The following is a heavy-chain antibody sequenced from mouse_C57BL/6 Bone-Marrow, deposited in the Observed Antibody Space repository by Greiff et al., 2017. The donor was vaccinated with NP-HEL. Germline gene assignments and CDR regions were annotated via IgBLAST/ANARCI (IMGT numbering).Heavy chain of an antibody. Sequence: QVQLQQSGAELVMPGASVKLSCKASGYTFTSYWMHWVKQRPGQGLEWIGEIDPSDSYTNYNQKFKGKSTLTVDKSSSTAYMQLSSLTSEDSAVYYCARHGAWFAYWGQGTLVTVSA. CDR3: ARHGAWFAY. CDR2: IDPSDSYT. J-gene: IGHJ3*01. CDR1: GYTFTSYW. V-gene: IGHV1-69*01.